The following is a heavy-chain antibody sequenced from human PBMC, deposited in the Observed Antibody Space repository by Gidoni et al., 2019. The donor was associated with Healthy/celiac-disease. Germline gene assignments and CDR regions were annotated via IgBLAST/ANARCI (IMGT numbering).Heavy chain of an antibody. V-gene: IGHV1-58*02. Sequence: QMQLVQSGPEVKKPGTSGQVSCKASGFTFTSHAMQWVRQARGQRLQWIGWIVVGSGNTNYAQKFQERVTITRDMSTSTAYMELSSLRSEDTAVYYCAAMEANNDDYWGQGTLVTVSS. CDR1: GFTFTSHA. J-gene: IGHJ4*02. CDR3: AAMEANNDDY. D-gene: IGHD1-26*01. CDR2: IVVGSGNT.